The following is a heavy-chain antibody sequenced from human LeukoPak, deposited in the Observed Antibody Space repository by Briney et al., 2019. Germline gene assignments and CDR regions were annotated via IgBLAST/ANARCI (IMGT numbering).Heavy chain of an antibody. Sequence: SETLSLTCSVSGGSISSSAYFWGWIRQPSGKGLEWIGTIYYSGGTYYNPSLKSRVTVSVDTSKKQFSLKLSSVTAADTAVYYCARRLGPAVPGTTSRGYYFDYWGQGTLVTVSS. CDR3: ARRLGPAVPGTTSRGYYFDY. CDR2: IYYSGGT. J-gene: IGHJ4*02. V-gene: IGHV4-39*01. CDR1: GGSISSSAYF. D-gene: IGHD6-19*01.